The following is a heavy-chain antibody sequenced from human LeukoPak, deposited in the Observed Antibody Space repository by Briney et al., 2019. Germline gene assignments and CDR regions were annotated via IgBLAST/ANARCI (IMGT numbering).Heavy chain of an antibody. CDR2: ISWNSGSI. V-gene: IGHV3-9*01. Sequence: PGRSLRLSCAASGFTFDDYAMHWVRQAPGKGLEWVSGISWNSGSIGYADSVKGRVTISRDNGKKSLYLQMHSLRAEDTAVYYCARVRYRLAETYIDYWGQGTLVTVSS. CDR1: GFTFDDYA. D-gene: IGHD3-16*01. J-gene: IGHJ4*02. CDR3: ARVRYRLAETYIDY.